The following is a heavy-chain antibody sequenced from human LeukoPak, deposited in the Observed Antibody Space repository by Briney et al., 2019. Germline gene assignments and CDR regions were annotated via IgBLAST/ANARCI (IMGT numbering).Heavy chain of an antibody. V-gene: IGHV3-23*01. J-gene: IGHJ6*02. CDR1: GFTFSSYA. D-gene: IGHD2-15*01. CDR2: ISGSGTSA. CDR3: VRDRCSGGSCYGYYYGMDV. Sequence: GGSLRLSCAASGFTFSSYAMTWVRQAPGEGLQWVSGISGSGTSAYYADSVRGRFTISRDNSKNTLYLQMNSLRAEDTAVYYCVRDRCSGGSCYGYYYGMDVWGQGTTVTVSS.